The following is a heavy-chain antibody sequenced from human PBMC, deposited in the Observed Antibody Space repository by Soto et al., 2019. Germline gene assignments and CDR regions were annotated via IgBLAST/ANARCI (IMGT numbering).Heavy chain of an antibody. CDR1: GFSLSTSGVG. D-gene: IGHD3-22*01. J-gene: IGHJ4*02. CDR3: ARRRDSRGYFAY. CDR2: IYWDDDK. Sequence: SGPTLVNPTQTVTLTCTFSGFSLSTSGVGVGWIRQPPGKALEWLALIYWDDDKRYSPSLKSRLTITKDTSKNQVVLTMTNMDPVDTATCYCARRRDSRGYFAYWGQGTLVTVSS. V-gene: IGHV2-5*02.